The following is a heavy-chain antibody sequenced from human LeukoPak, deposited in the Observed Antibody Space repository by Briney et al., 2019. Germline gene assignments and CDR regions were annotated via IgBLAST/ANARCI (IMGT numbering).Heavy chain of an antibody. V-gene: IGHV3-11*04. CDR3: ASPHIAAARGDAFDI. D-gene: IGHD6-13*01. Sequence: GGSLRLSCAASGFTFSDYYMSWIRQAPGKGLEWVSYISSSGSTIYYADSVKGRFTISRDNAKNSLYLQVNSLRAEDTAVYYCASPHIAAARGDAFDIWGQGTMVTVSS. CDR2: ISSSGSTI. CDR1: GFTFSDYY. J-gene: IGHJ3*02.